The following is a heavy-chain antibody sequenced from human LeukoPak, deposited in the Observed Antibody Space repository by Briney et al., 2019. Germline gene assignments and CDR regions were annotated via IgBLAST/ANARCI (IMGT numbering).Heavy chain of an antibody. CDR2: TSCDVNVQ. CDR1: GFPFRYYV. CDR3: ARKGYYGSGSALSLYCDN. Sequence: GGSLGLSCGASGFPFRYYVVQWVPRARGKGLERVAVTSCDVNVQTYVNPAKARFTISRTNSTSTLYLQKNTLRPEDTAITYCARKGYYGSGSALSLYCDNWGEGNPVTVSP. D-gene: IGHD3-10*01. V-gene: IGHV3-30-3*01. J-gene: IGHJ4*02.